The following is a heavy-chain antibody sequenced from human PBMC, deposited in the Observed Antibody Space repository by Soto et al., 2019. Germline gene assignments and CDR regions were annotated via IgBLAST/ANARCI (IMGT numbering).Heavy chain of an antibody. D-gene: IGHD1-1*01. Sequence: GGSLRLSCAAAGFTFSNYWMHWVRQAPGKGLVWVSRINSDGSSTFYADSVRGRFTISRDNAKNTVFLQMNSLRGEDTAVYYCASGTEHTYGLAVWGQATMLIASS. CDR3: ASGTEHTYGLAV. CDR1: GFTFSNYW. V-gene: IGHV3-74*01. CDR2: INSDGSST. J-gene: IGHJ6*02.